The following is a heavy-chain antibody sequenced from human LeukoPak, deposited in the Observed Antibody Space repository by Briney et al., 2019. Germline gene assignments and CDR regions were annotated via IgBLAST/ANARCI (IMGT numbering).Heavy chain of an antibody. D-gene: IGHD5-18*01. CDR1: GGSISSSS. Sequence: ETLSLTCTVSGGSISSSSYYWGWIRQPPGKGLEWVSYISSSSNTIYYADSVKGRFTISRDNAKNSLYLQMNSLRAEDTAVYYCARARGYSYALDYWGQGTLVTVSS. J-gene: IGHJ4*02. CDR2: ISSSSNTI. V-gene: IGHV3-48*01. CDR3: ARARGYSYALDY.